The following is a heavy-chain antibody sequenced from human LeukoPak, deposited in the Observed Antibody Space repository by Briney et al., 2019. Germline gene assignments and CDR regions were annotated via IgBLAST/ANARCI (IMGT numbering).Heavy chain of an antibody. Sequence: PGRSLRLSCAASGFTFSSYGMHGVRQAPGKGLEWVAVIWYDGSNKYYADSVKGRFTISRDNSKNTLYLQMNSLRAGDTAVYYCARVVLPREDLWFGDYYYYGMDVWGQGTTVTVSS. V-gene: IGHV3-33*01. D-gene: IGHD3-10*01. CDR1: GFTFSSYG. CDR2: IWYDGSNK. J-gene: IGHJ6*02. CDR3: ARVVLPREDLWFGDYYYYGMDV.